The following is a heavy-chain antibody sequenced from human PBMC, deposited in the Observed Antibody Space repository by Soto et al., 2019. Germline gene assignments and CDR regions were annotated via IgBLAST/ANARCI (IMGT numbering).Heavy chain of an antibody. CDR3: ARINLAAAHPEGPQTIDY. J-gene: IGHJ4*02. Sequence: SETLSLTCTVSGGSISSYYWSWIRQPPGKGLEGIGYIYYSGSTNYNPSLKSRVTISVDTSKNQFSLKLSSVTAADTATYYCARINLAAAHPEGPQTIDYWGQGTLVTVSS. CDR1: GGSISSYY. CDR2: IYYSGST. D-gene: IGHD6-13*01. V-gene: IGHV4-59*01.